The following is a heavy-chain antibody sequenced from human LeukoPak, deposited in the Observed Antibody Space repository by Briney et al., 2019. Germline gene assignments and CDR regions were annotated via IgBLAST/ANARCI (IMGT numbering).Heavy chain of an antibody. V-gene: IGHV3-23*01. J-gene: IGHJ4*02. CDR1: GFSFSSYA. D-gene: IGHD2-2*01. Sequence: GGSLRLSCAASGFSFSSYAMSWVRQAPGKGLEGVSGITGSGGSTYYADSVKGRFTISRDNSKNTLYLQMNSLRGEDTAVYYCARDCDGRTGCYVRDYWGQGTPVTVSS. CDR2: ITGSGGST. CDR3: ARDCDGRTGCYVRDY.